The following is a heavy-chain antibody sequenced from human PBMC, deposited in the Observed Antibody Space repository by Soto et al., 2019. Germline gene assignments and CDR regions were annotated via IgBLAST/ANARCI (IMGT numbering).Heavy chain of an antibody. D-gene: IGHD3-10*01. J-gene: IGHJ4*02. Sequence: QVQLVQSGAEVKKPGSSVKVSCKASGGTFSSYAISWVRQAPGQGLEWMGGIIPIFGTANYAQKFQGRVTISADESTSTAYMELSSLRSEDTAVYYCARDTGREGGAIRRSYFDYWGKGTLVTVSS. CDR1: GGTFSSYA. CDR3: ARDTGREGGAIRRSYFDY. V-gene: IGHV1-69*12. CDR2: IIPIFGTA.